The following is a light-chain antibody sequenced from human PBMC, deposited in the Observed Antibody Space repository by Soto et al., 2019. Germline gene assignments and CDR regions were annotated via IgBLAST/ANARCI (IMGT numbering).Light chain of an antibody. J-gene: IGLJ1*01. CDR1: SSDVGAYKF. Sequence: QSALTQPLSASGSPGQSVTISCTGTSSDVGAYKFVSWYQQNPGKAPKLIIYDVTKRPTGVPDRFSGSKSGNTASLTVSGLQAEDEADYYCSSYAGNSNYVFGSGTKVTVL. CDR2: DVT. V-gene: IGLV2-8*01. CDR3: SSYAGNSNYV.